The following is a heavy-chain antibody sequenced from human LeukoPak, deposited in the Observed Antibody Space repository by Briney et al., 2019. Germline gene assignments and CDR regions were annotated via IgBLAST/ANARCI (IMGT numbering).Heavy chain of an antibody. D-gene: IGHD6-13*01. J-gene: IGHJ4*02. CDR3: SVTTAAAGTVYFDY. CDR1: GFTFSSYV. CDR2: VNGSRGST. Sequence: PGGSLSLSCAASGFTFSSYVMRWVRQAPGKGLEWVSDVNGSRGSTSYADSLKSRFTISSDNSKNTLYLQMNSLTAGDTAVYYCSVTTAAAGTVYFDYWGLGTLVTVS. V-gene: IGHV3-23*01.